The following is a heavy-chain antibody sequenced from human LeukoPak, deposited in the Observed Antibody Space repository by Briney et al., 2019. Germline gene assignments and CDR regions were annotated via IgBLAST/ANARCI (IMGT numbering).Heavy chain of an antibody. Sequence: GGSLRLSCAASGFTFDDYGMSWVRQAPGKGLEWVSGINWNGGSTGYADSVKGRFTISRDNAKNSLYLQMNSLRAEDTALYYCARDGVMATKGAFDYWGQGTLVTVSS. CDR3: ARDGVMATKGAFDY. J-gene: IGHJ4*02. V-gene: IGHV3-20*04. D-gene: IGHD5-24*01. CDR1: GFTFDDYG. CDR2: INWNGGST.